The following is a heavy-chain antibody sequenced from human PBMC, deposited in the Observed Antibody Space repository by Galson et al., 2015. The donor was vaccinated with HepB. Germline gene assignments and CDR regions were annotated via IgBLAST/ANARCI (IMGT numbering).Heavy chain of an antibody. J-gene: IGHJ4*02. D-gene: IGHD5-18*01. V-gene: IGHV3-49*04. CDR3: TRDIVGVDTAMAPFDY. Sequence: SLRLSCAASGFTFGDYAMSWVRQAPGKGLEWVGFIRSKAYGGTTEYAASVKGRFTISRDDSKSIAYLQMNSLKTEDTAVYYCTRDIVGVDTAMAPFDYWGQGTLVTVSS. CDR1: GFTFGDYA. CDR2: IRSKAYGGTT.